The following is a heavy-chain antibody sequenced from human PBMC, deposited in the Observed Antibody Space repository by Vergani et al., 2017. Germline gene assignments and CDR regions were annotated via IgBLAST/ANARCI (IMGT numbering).Heavy chain of an antibody. D-gene: IGHD3-10*01. CDR1: GYTFTGYY. CDR2: INPNSGGT. CDR3: AIYDGGAGSVPYYDCGMDV. Sequence: QVQLVQSGAEVKKPGASVKVSCKASGYTFTGYYMHWVRQAPGQGLEWMGWINPNSGGTNYAQKFQGRVTMTRDTSISTAYMALSRLRSDDTAVYYCAIYDGGAGSVPYYDCGMDVGGQGTTVTGS. J-gene: IGHJ6*02. V-gene: IGHV1-2*02.